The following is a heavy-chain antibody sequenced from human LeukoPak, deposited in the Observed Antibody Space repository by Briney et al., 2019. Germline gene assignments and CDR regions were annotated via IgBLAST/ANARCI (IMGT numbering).Heavy chain of an antibody. J-gene: IGHJ4*02. CDR3: ARTYYYDSSGYSPVDY. D-gene: IGHD3-22*01. CDR1: GFTFSSYG. V-gene: IGHV3-33*01. CDR2: IWYDGSNK. Sequence: GGSLRLSCAASGFTFSSYGMHWVRQAPGKGLEWVAVIWYDGSNKYYADSVKGRFTISRDNSKNTLYLQINSLRAEDTAVYYCARTYYYDSSGYSPVDYWGQGTLVTVSS.